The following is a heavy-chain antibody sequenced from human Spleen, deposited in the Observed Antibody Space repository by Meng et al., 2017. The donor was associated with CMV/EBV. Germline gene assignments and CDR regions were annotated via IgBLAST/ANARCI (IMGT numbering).Heavy chain of an antibody. V-gene: IGHV1-2*02. J-gene: IGHJ4*02. CDR3: VREYYDILTGSYFDY. Sequence: ASVKVSCKASGYTFTGYQMRWVRQTPGQGLEWMAWINPNSGGTHFAQKFQGRVTMTGDTSINTAYMELSSLRSDDTAIYYCVREYYDILTGSYFDYWGQGTLVTVSS. CDR2: INPNSGGT. CDR1: GYTFTGYQ. D-gene: IGHD3-9*01.